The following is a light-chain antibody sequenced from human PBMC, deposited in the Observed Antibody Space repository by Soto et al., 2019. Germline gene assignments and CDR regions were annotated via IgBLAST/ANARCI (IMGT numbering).Light chain of an antibody. J-gene: IGKJ4*01. CDR2: AAS. CDR1: QGIGSW. Sequence: DIQLAQSPSSVSASVGDRVTITCRASQGIGSWLAWYQQKPGKAPKLLIYAASSLQSGVPSRFRCGGSGTDFTLTISSLQPEDFASYHCQQTNSFPPTFGGGTKVEIQ. CDR3: QQTNSFPPT. V-gene: IGKV1D-12*01.